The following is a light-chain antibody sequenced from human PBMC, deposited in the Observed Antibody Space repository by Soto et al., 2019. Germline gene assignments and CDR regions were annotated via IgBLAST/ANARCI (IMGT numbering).Light chain of an antibody. CDR1: PGIGVC. V-gene: IGKV1-27*01. CDR2: AAS. J-gene: IGKJ4*01. Sequence: DIQMAQSPSSLSASLGDRVTITCRASPGIGVCLAWFQQKPGKVPKLLIYAASALQSGVPSRFSGSGSRTDFTLTISSLQPEDIATYYCQKYNSAPHTFGGGTKVDIK. CDR3: QKYNSAPHT.